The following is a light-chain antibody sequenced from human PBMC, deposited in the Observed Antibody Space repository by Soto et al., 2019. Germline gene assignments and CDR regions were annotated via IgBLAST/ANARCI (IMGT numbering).Light chain of an antibody. Sequence: QSVLTQPASVSGSPGQSITISCTGTSSDLGGYNFVSWYQLHPGKAPKLIIYDVNNRPLGVSNRFSGSKSGNSASLTISGLQAEDEADYYCTSYTSSITYVFGTGTKVTVL. CDR2: DVN. CDR1: SSDLGGYNF. CDR3: TSYTSSITYV. J-gene: IGLJ1*01. V-gene: IGLV2-14*03.